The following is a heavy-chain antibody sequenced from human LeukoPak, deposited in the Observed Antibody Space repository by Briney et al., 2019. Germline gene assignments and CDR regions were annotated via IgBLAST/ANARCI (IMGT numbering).Heavy chain of an antibody. CDR2: ISSSGDYI. Sequence: GGSLRLSCAASGFTFSSYWMSWVRQAPGKGLEWVSSISSSGDYISYADSVTGRFTISRDNAKKSLYLQMNILRAEDTAVYYCARDPIYTFDGPEYFQHWGQGTLVTVSS. V-gene: IGHV3-21*01. D-gene: IGHD2-2*02. CDR3: ARDPIYTFDGPEYFQH. J-gene: IGHJ1*01. CDR1: GFTFSSYW.